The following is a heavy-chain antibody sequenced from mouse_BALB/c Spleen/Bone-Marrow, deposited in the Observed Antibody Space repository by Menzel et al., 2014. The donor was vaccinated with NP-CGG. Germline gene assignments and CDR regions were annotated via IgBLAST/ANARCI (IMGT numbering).Heavy chain of an antibody. J-gene: IGHJ4*01. Sequence: VQRVESGAELVRPGSSVKISCKASGYAFSSYWMNWVKQRPGQGLEWIGQIYPGDGDTNYNGNFKDKATLTVDRSSSTAFMQLSSLTSEDSAVYFCARWYRDPHFAMYYWGPGTSVTVSS. CDR1: GYAFSSYW. V-gene: IGHV1-80*01. CDR3: ARWYRDPHFAMYY. CDR2: IYPGDGDT. D-gene: IGHD2-14*01.